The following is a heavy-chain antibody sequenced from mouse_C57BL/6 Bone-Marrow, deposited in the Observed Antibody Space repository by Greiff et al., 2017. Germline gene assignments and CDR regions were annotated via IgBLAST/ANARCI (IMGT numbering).Heavy chain of an antibody. CDR1: GYTFTSYW. CDR3: AKRARGLWGYAY. CDR2: MHPNSGST. J-gene: IGHJ3*01. Sequence: QVQLQQPGAELVKPGASVKLSCKASGYTFTSYWMHWVKQRPGQGLEWIGMMHPNSGSTNYIEKLKSKATLTVDKASITANLRLSSLTSEDSAVYYCAKRARGLWGYAYWGQGTLVTGSA. D-gene: IGHD3-1*01. V-gene: IGHV1-64*01.